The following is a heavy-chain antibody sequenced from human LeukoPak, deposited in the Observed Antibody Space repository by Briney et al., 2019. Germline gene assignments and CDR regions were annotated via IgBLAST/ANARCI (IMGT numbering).Heavy chain of an antibody. Sequence: ASVKVSCKASGYTFTSYDINWERQATGQGLEWMGWMNADSGSTAFAQKFQGRVTMTRNTTTSTAYMELSSVRPDDTAVYYCARAAHYSYYYGMDVWGQGTTVTVSS. V-gene: IGHV1-8*01. CDR3: ARAAHYSYYYGMDV. CDR1: GYTFTSYD. J-gene: IGHJ6*02. CDR2: MNADSGST.